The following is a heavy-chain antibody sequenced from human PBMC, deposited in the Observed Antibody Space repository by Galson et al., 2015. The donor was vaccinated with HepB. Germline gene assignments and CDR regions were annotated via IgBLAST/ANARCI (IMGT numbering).Heavy chain of an antibody. CDR3: AKDGGAVANPPSR. J-gene: IGHJ4*02. CDR2: ISGSGGST. CDR1: GFTFSSYA. Sequence: SLRLSCAASGFTFSSYAMSWVRQAPGKGLEWVSAISGSGGSTYYADSVKGRFTITRDNSKNTLYLQMNSLRAEDTAVYYCAKDGGAVANPPSRWGQGTLVTVSS. D-gene: IGHD6-19*01. V-gene: IGHV3-23*01.